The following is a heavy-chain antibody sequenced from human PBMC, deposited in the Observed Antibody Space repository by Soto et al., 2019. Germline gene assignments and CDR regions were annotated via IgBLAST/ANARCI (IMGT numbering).Heavy chain of an antibody. J-gene: IGHJ6*02. CDR2: IYHSGST. CDR1: GGSISSGGYS. V-gene: IGHV4-30-2*01. Sequence: SETLSLTXAVSGGSISSGGYSWSWIRQPPGKGLEWIGYIYHSGSTYYNPSLKSRVTISVDRSKNQFSLKLSSVTAADTAVYYCARTQPVGGMDVWGQGTTVTVSS. D-gene: IGHD6-6*01. CDR3: ARTQPVGGMDV.